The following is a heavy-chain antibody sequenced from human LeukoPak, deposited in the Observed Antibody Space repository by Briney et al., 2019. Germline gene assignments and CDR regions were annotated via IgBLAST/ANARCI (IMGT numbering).Heavy chain of an antibody. D-gene: IGHD3-3*01. CDR3: ARRGVLDGLDV. CDR1: GYTFSNHW. J-gene: IGHJ6*02. V-gene: IGHV5-51*01. Sequence: GESLKISCKGFGYTFSNHWIAWLRQMPGKGLEWMGIMYPGDSDTRYSPSFQGQVTFSVDKSIATAYLEWSSLKASDTALYYCARRGVLDGLDVWGQGTAVTVSS. CDR2: MYPGDSDT.